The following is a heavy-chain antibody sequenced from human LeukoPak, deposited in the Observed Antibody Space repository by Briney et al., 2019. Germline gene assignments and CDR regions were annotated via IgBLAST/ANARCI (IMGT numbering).Heavy chain of an antibody. CDR2: ISYDGSNK. CDR1: GFTFSSYG. D-gene: IGHD4-11*01. V-gene: IGHV3-30*18. J-gene: IGHJ4*02. Sequence: GRSLRLSCAASGFTFSSYGMYWVRQAPGKELEWVAVISYDGSNKYYADSVKGRFTISRDNSKNTLYLQMNSLRAEDTAVYYCAKILPDTVTADYWGQGTLVTVSS. CDR3: AKILPDTVTADY.